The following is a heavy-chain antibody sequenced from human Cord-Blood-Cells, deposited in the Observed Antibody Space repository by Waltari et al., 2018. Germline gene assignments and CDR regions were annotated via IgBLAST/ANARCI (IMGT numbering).Heavy chain of an antibody. J-gene: IGHJ3*02. D-gene: IGHD6-19*01. CDR3: ARHTYSSGWYAFDI. Sequence: EVQLVQSGAEVKKPGESLKISCKGSGYSFTSYCIGWVRLLPGKGLEWMRIIYPGYSDTRYSPSFQGQVTISADKSISTAYLQWSSLKASDTAMYYCARHTYSSGWYAFDIWGQGTMVTVSS. CDR2: IYPGYSDT. CDR1: GYSFTSYC. V-gene: IGHV5-51*01.